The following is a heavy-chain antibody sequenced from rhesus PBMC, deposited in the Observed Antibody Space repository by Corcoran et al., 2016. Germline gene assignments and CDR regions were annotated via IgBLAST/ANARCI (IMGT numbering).Heavy chain of an antibody. CDR1: GFTFNTYV. V-gene: IGHV3-54*02. J-gene: IGHJ4*01. CDR2: ISSDGTKK. CDR3: TRFDY. Sequence: EVQLVESGGGLVQPGGFLRLSCAGSGFTFNTYVLHWVRQSQGKGLDCVAVISSDGTKKSCADSVKDRFTVSRDNSKNVVYLQMNNLKLDDTALYYCTRFDYWGRGVLVTVSS.